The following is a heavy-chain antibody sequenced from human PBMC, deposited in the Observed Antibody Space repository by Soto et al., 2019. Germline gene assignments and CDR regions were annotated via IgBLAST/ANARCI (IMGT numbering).Heavy chain of an antibody. D-gene: IGHD3-16*02. CDR1: GGSTSSSYYY. Sequence: SVTLRLTCSVSGGSTSSSYYYRSWIRQPPGKGLEWMGYISYSGSTYYNPSLKSRVTISIDTSKNQFTLKLSSVTAADTAIYYCARYKVSNPPYWFDPWGQGTLVTVSS. J-gene: IGHJ5*02. CDR2: ISYSGST. V-gene: IGHV4-30-4*01. CDR3: ARYKVSNPPYWFDP.